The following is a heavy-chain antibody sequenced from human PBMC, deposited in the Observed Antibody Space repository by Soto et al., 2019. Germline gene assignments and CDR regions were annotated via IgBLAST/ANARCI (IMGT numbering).Heavy chain of an antibody. J-gene: IGHJ6*02. Sequence: GGSLRLSCAASGFTFSSYGMHWVRQAPGKGLEWVAVISYDGSNKYYADSVKGRFTISRDNSKNTLYLQMNSLRAEDTAVYYCAKDLDDSSDEGLVDGWGQGNTVTFSS. CDR2: ISYDGSNK. CDR3: AKDLDDSSDEGLVDG. V-gene: IGHV3-30*18. D-gene: IGHD3-22*01. CDR1: GFTFSSYG.